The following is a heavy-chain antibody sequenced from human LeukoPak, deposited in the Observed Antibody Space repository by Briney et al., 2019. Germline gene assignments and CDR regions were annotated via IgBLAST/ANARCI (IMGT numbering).Heavy chain of an antibody. CDR3: AREWVQLWFDY. V-gene: IGHV3-30*04. CDR2: ISYDGSNK. J-gene: IGHJ4*02. CDR1: GFTLSGYA. D-gene: IGHD5-18*01. Sequence: GRSLRLSCAASGFTLSGYAMHWVRQAPGKGLEWVAVISYDGSNKYYADSVKGRFTISRDNSKNTLYLQMNSLRAEDTAVYYCAREWVQLWFDYWGQGTLVTVSS.